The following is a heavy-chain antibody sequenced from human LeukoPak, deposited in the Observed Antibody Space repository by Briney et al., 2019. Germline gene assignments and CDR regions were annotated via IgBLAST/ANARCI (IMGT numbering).Heavy chain of an antibody. CDR3: ARDELPYYGSGSYNADY. CDR1: GFTFSSYE. Sequence: GGSLRLSCAASGFTFSSYEMNWVRQAPGTGLEWVALISYDGSNRHYVDSVKGRFTISRDNSKNTLYLQMNSLRAEDTAVYYCARDELPYYGSGSYNADYWGQGTLVTVSS. J-gene: IGHJ4*02. CDR2: ISYDGSNR. D-gene: IGHD3-10*01. V-gene: IGHV3-30*04.